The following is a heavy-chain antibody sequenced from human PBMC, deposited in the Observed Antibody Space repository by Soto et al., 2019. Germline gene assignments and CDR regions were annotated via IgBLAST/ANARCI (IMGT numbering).Heavy chain of an antibody. D-gene: IGHD5-18*01. CDR1: GFTFTNYA. V-gene: IGHV3-23*01. Sequence: PGGSLRLSCSASGFTFTNYAMSWVRQAPGKGLEWVSAISGSGRSPYFADSVKGRFTISRDNSKNTLYLQMNSLRAEDTAVYYCAKVGKVENTAPSYYMDVLGKGTTVTVAS. CDR3: AKVGKVENTAPSYYMDV. CDR2: ISGSGRSP. J-gene: IGHJ6*03.